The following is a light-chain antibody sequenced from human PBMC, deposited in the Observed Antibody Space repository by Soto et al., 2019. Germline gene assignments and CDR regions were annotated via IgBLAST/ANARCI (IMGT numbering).Light chain of an antibody. V-gene: IGKV3D-20*02. J-gene: IGKJ2*01. CDR2: GAS. CDR1: ESVSDNY. Sequence: EIVLTQSPGTLSLSPGERATLSCRASESVSDNYLAWYQQRSGQAPRLVIYGASSRASAVPDRFSGSGSGADFTLTISRLEPEDFAVYYCQQRSNWPRTFGQGTKLEIK. CDR3: QQRSNWPRT.